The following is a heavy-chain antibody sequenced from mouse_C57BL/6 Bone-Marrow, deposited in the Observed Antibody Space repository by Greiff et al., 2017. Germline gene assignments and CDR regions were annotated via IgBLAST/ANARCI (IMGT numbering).Heavy chain of an antibody. CDR2: IDPSDSYT. D-gene: IGHD2-4*01. CDR3: ARHYYDYDDFDY. J-gene: IGHJ2*01. V-gene: IGHV1-59*01. CDR1: GYTFTSYW. Sequence: QVQLQQPGAELVRPGTSVKLSCKASGYTFTSYWMHWVKQRPGQGLEWIGVIDPSDSYTNYNQKFKGKATLTVATSSSTAYMQLSSLTSEDSAVYYCARHYYDYDDFDYWGQGTTLTVSS.